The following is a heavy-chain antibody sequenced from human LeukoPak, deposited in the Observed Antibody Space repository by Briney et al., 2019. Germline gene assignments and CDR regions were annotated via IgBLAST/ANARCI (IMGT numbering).Heavy chain of an antibody. CDR1: GGSISSGSYY. V-gene: IGHV4-61*02. D-gene: IGHD3/OR15-3a*01. Sequence: SQTLSLTCTVSGGSISSGSYYWSWIRQPAGKGLEWIGRIYTSGSTNYNPSLKSRVTISVDTSKNQFSLKLSSVTAADTAVYYCAREWDWNFDYWGQETLVTVSS. CDR2: IYTSGST. J-gene: IGHJ4*02. CDR3: AREWDWNFDY.